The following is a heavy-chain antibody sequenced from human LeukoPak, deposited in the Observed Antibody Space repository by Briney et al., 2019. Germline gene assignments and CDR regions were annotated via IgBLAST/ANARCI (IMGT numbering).Heavy chain of an antibody. Sequence: SETLSLTCTVSGGSISSYYWSWIRQPAGKGLEWIGRIYTSGSTNYNPSLKSRVTMSVDTSKNQFSLKLSSVTAADTAVYYCATGRYCSSTSCKLNWFDPWGQGTLVTVSS. CDR2: IYTSGST. CDR1: GGSISSYY. CDR3: ATGRYCSSTSCKLNWFDP. J-gene: IGHJ5*02. D-gene: IGHD2-2*01. V-gene: IGHV4-4*07.